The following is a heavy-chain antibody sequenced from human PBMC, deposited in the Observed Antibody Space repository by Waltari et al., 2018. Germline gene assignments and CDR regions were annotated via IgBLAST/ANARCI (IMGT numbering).Heavy chain of an antibody. D-gene: IGHD3-22*01. V-gene: IGHV3-23*01. Sequence: EVQLLESGGGLVQPGGSLRLYCAASGFTFSSYAMSWVRQAPGKGLEWGVAIGGSGGRTYYADAGKGRFTISRDNSKNTLYLQMNSLGAEDTAVYYCAKDRDDYDSSGYGYWGQGTLVTVSS. CDR2: IGGSGGRT. J-gene: IGHJ4*02. CDR3: AKDRDDYDSSGYGY. CDR1: GFTFSSYA.